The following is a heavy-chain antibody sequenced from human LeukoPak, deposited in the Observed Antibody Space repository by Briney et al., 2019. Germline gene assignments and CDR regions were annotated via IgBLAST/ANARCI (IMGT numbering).Heavy chain of an antibody. Sequence: SESLSLSRTLPGGSTTIYYWSWIPQPPRKRLWWIGRIYSGVDTNYTLSLKRRVVMPADTSIQRLCLILSSVTAADTAVYYCARAPATHCSTTSCYVFDMWGQGTMVTVSS. V-gene: IGHV4-4*07. CDR1: GGSTTIYY. CDR2: IYSGVDT. J-gene: IGHJ3*02. D-gene: IGHD2-2*01. CDR3: ARAPATHCSTTSCYVFDM.